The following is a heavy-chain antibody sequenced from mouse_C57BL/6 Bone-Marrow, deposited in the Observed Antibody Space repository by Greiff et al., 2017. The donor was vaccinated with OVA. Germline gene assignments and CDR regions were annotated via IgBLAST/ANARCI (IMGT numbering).Heavy chain of an antibody. D-gene: IGHD4-1*01. Sequence: EVQLVESGGGLVQSGRSLRLSCATSGFTFSDFYMEWVRQAPGKGLEWIAASRNKANDYTTEYSASVKGRFIVSRDTSQSILYLQMNALRAEDTAIYYCARALTGTFDVWGTGTTVTVSS. V-gene: IGHV7-1*01. CDR3: ARALTGTFDV. CDR2: SRNKANDYTT. J-gene: IGHJ1*03. CDR1: GFTFSDFY.